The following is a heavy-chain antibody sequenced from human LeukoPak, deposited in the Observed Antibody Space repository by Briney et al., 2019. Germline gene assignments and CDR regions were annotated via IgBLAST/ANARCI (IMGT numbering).Heavy chain of an antibody. D-gene: IGHD2-2*02. CDR1: GGSISSSSYY. CDR3: ARLMGKEYCSSTSCYKGQTDY. V-gene: IGHV4-39*01. J-gene: IGHJ4*02. CDR2: IYYSGST. Sequence: SETLSLTRPVSGGSISSSSYYWGWIRQPPGKGLEWIGSIYYSGSTYYNPSLKSRVTISVDTSKNQFSLKLSSVTAADTAVYYCARLMGKEYCSSTSCYKGQTDYWGQGTLVTVSS.